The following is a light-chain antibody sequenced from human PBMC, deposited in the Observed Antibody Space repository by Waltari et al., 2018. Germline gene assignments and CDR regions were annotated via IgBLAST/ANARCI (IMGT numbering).Light chain of an antibody. J-gene: IGKJ2*03. CDR1: QRFGRW. V-gene: IGKV1-5*01. CDR2: DIS. CDR3: QQYASYSGS. Sequence: DIQMTRSPSTLSASVGDRVTITCRASQRFGRWLAWYQQKPGQAPKLLIYDISTLEGGVPSRFSGSGSGTEFTLTISNLQPDDFAAYFCQQYASYSGSFGQGTRLEIK.